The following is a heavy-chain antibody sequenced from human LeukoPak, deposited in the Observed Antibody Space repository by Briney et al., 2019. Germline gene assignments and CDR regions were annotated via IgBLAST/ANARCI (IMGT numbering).Heavy chain of an antibody. J-gene: IGHJ3*02. CDR3: AKVVAVAGTFGAFDI. V-gene: IGHV3-23*01. CDR2: ISGSGGST. Sequence: GGSLRLSCAASGFTFGSYAMSWVRQAPGKGLEWVSAISGSGGSTYYADSVKGRFTISRDNSKNTLYLQMNSLRAEDTAVYYCAKVVAVAGTFGAFDIWGQGTMVTVSS. CDR1: GFTFGSYA. D-gene: IGHD6-19*01.